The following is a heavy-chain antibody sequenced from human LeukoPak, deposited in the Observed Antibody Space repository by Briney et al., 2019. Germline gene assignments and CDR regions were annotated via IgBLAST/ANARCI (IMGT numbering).Heavy chain of an antibody. CDR3: ARALVLRYFDWLSDWFDS. J-gene: IGHJ5*01. V-gene: IGHV4-31*03. CDR2: IYYSGST. CDR1: GGSISSGGYY. Sequence: PSQTLSLTCTVSGGSISSGGYYWSWIRQHPGKGLEWIGYIYYSGSTYYNPSLKSRVTISVDTSKNQFSLKLSSVTAADTAVYYCARALVLRYFDWLSDWFDSWGQGTLVTVSS. D-gene: IGHD3-9*01.